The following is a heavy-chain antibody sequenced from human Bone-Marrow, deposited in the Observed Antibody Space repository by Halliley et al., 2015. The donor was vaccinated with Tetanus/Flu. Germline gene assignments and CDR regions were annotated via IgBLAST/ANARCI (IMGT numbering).Heavy chain of an antibody. D-gene: IGHD3-10*02. CDR3: ARRGSRSISTVRAFDI. Sequence: IYYSGNPYYTPSFQGRVTIFVASSKTQFSLGLTSVTASDTAVYYCARRGSRSISTVRAFDIWGQGTMVTVSS. CDR2: IYYSGNP. J-gene: IGHJ3*02. V-gene: IGHV4-39*01.